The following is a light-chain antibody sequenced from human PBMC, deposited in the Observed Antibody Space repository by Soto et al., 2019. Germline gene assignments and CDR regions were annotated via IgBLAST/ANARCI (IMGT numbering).Light chain of an antibody. Sequence: DIQMTQSPSSLSASVGDRVTITCRASQSVNTYLHWYQQKAGQAPKLLIYAASNLQSGVPSRFSGRGSGTDFTLTVESLQPEDFATYYCQQGYSNPWTFXQGTKVDIK. CDR2: AAS. J-gene: IGKJ1*01. CDR1: QSVNTY. CDR3: QQGYSNPWT. V-gene: IGKV1-39*01.